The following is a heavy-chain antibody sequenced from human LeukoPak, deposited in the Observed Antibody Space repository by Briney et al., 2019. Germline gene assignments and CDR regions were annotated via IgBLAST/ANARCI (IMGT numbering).Heavy chain of an antibody. V-gene: IGHV3-30*18. CDR2: ISYDGSNK. CDR3: AKAMVRGVAPPFYGMDV. J-gene: IGHJ6*02. Sequence: PGRSLRLSCAASGFTFSSYGMHWVRQAPGKGLEWMAVISYDGSNKYYADSVKGRFTISRDNSKNTLYLQMDSLRAEDTAVYYCAKAMVRGVAPPFYGMDVWGQGTTVTVSS. CDR1: GFTFSSYG. D-gene: IGHD3-10*01.